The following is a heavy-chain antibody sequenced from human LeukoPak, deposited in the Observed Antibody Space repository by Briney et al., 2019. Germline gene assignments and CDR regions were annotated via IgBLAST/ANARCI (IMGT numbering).Heavy chain of an antibody. J-gene: IGHJ5*02. CDR1: GGSFSGYY. CDR3: ARGRGYCSSTSCSNTWFDP. Sequence: SETLSLTCAVYGGSFSGYYWSWIRQPPGKGLEWIGEINHSGSTNYNPSLKSRVTISIDTSKHQFSLKLRSVTAADPAVYYSARGRGYCSSTSCSNTWFDPWGQGTLVTVSS. V-gene: IGHV4-34*01. CDR2: INHSGST. D-gene: IGHD2-2*01.